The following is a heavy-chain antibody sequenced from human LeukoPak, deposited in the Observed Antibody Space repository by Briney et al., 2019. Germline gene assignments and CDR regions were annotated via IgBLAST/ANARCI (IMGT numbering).Heavy chain of an antibody. Sequence: PGGSLRLSCAASGFTFSSYGMHWVRQAPGKGLEWVAFIRYDGSNKYYADSVKGRFTISRDNSKNTLYLQMNSLRVEDTAVYYCAKRLGSTSPYYYYMDVWGKGTTVTVSS. V-gene: IGHV3-30*02. CDR3: AKRLGSTSPYYYYMDV. CDR1: GFTFSSYG. D-gene: IGHD2-2*01. CDR2: IRYDGSNK. J-gene: IGHJ6*03.